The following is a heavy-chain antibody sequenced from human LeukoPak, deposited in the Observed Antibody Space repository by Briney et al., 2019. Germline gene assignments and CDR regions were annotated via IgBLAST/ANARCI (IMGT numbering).Heavy chain of an antibody. D-gene: IGHD6-13*01. CDR3: ASSPQLDYFDY. CDR1: GGSISSYY. J-gene: IGHJ4*02. V-gene: IGHV4-59*01. CDR2: IYYSGST. Sequence: PSETLSLTCTVPGGSISSYYWSWIRQPPGKGLEWIGYIYYSGSTNYNPSLKSRVTISVDTSKNQFSLKLSSVTAADTAVYYCASSPQLDYFDYWGQGTLVTVSS.